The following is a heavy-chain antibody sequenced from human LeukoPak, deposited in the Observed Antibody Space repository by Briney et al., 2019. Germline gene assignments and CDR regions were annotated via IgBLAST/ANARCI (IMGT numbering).Heavy chain of an antibody. D-gene: IGHD3-10*01. CDR1: GGTFSSYA. CDR3: ARGGDYGSGSHDWFDP. CDR2: MNPNSGNT. Sequence: ASVKVSCKASGGTFSSYAISWVRQAPGQGLEWMGWMNPNSGNTGYAQKFQGRVTMTRNTSISTAYMGLSSLRSEDTAVYYCARGGDYGSGSHDWFDPWGQGTLVTVSS. J-gene: IGHJ5*02. V-gene: IGHV1-8*02.